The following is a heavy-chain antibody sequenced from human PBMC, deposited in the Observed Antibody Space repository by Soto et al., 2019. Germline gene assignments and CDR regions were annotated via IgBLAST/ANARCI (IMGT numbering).Heavy chain of an antibody. D-gene: IGHD2-15*01. CDR3: ARANPPPLLHFPPRDYYGMDV. Sequence: GGSLRLSCAASGFTFSSYAMSWVRQAPEKGLEWVSTISGSGSSTYYADSVKGRFSVSRDNSKNTLYLQMNSLRAEDTAVYYCARANPPPLLHFPPRDYYGMDVWGQGTTVTVSS. V-gene: IGHV3-23*01. CDR2: ISGSGSST. J-gene: IGHJ6*02. CDR1: GFTFSSYA.